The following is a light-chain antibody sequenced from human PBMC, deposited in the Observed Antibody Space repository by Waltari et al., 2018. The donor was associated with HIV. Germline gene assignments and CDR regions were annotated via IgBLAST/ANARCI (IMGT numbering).Light chain of an antibody. J-gene: IGKJ4*01. Sequence: DIQMTQSPFSLSASVGDIVTTTCRASDTLDNFLNWYQQKPGKVPNILIFAASTLTDGVSSRFSGSGSGTDYKLTISSLQPEDFAAYFCQQDLRTPLNFGGRT. CDR1: DTLDNF. CDR2: AAS. V-gene: IGKV1-39*01. CDR3: QQDLRTPLN.